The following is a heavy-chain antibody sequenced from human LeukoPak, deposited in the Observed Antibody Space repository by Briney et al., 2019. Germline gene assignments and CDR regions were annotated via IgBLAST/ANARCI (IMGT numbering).Heavy chain of an antibody. CDR2: IYHSGST. J-gene: IGHJ4*02. Sequence: SETLSLTCAVSGGSISSSNWWSWVRQPAGKGLEWIGEIYHSGSTNYNPSLKSRVTISVDKSKNQFSLKLSSVTAADTAVYYCARDSVGGNSLYYFDYWGQGTLVTVSS. CDR1: GGSISSSNW. D-gene: IGHD4-23*01. CDR3: ARDSVGGNSLYYFDY. V-gene: IGHV4-4*02.